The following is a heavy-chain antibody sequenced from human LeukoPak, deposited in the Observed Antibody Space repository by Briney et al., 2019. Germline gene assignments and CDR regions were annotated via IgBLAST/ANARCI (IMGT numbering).Heavy chain of an antibody. CDR3: ANRGTSYYYDSSGYYYAPFGY. CDR1: GFTVSSNY. D-gene: IGHD3-22*01. J-gene: IGHJ4*02. Sequence: PGGSLRLSCAASGFTVSSNYMSWVRQAPGKGLEWVSVIYSGGSTYYADSVKGRFTISRDNSKNTLYLQMNSLRAEDTAVYYCANRGTSYYYDSSGYYYAPFGYWGQGTLVTVSS. V-gene: IGHV3-53*01. CDR2: IYSGGST.